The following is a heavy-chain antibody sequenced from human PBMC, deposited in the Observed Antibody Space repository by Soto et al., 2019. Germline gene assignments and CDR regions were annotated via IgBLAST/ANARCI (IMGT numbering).Heavy chain of an antibody. V-gene: IGHV1-69*01. CDR1: GGTFSSYA. D-gene: IGHD6-13*01. Sequence: QVQLVQSGAEVKKPGSSVSVSCKASGGTFSSYAISWVRQAPGQGLEWMGGLIPIFGTENYAQKFQGRVTITADESTSTAYMELSSLRSEDTAVYYCARDRIAGSKYYYGMDVWGQGTTVTVSS. CDR2: LIPIFGTE. J-gene: IGHJ6*02. CDR3: ARDRIAGSKYYYGMDV.